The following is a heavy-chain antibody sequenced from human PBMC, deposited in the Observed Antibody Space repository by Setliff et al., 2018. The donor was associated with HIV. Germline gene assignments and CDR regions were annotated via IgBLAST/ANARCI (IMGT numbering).Heavy chain of an antibody. D-gene: IGHD6-19*01. J-gene: IGHJ6*03. Sequence: SETLSLTCSVSGGSISSHYWSWIRQPPGKGLELIGYINYIGGTNYNPSLKSRVTISIDTSKSQFSLKLTSVSAADTAIYYCARVPYPADYYMDVWGKGTTVTVSS. CDR3: ARVPYPADYYMDV. CDR1: GGSISSHY. CDR2: INYIGGT. V-gene: IGHV4-59*11.